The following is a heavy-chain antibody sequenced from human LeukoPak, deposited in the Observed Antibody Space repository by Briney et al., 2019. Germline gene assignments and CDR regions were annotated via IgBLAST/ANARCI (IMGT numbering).Heavy chain of an antibody. CDR3: ARALWFGELCWFDP. Sequence: SVKVSCKASGYTFTSYAISWVRQAPGQGLEWMGGIIPIFGTANYAQKFQGRVTITADESTSTAYMELSSLRSEDTAVYYCARALWFGELCWFDPWGQGTLVTVSS. V-gene: IGHV1-69*13. CDR2: IIPIFGTA. CDR1: GYTFTSYA. D-gene: IGHD3-10*01. J-gene: IGHJ5*02.